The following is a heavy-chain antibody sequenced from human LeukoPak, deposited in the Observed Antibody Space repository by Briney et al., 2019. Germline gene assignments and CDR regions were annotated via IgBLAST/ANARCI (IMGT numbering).Heavy chain of an antibody. CDR2: VDHSGSA. Sequence: SETLSLTCGVNGASFSGYYWKWIRQSPGKGLEWIGEVDHSGSANYNPSLKGRVTMSVDTSKNQFSLKLSSVTAADSAVYYCARDRSTGIDDAFDIWGQGTMVTVSS. J-gene: IGHJ3*02. V-gene: IGHV4-34*01. CDR3: ARDRSTGIDDAFDI. CDR1: GASFSGYY. D-gene: IGHD3-10*01.